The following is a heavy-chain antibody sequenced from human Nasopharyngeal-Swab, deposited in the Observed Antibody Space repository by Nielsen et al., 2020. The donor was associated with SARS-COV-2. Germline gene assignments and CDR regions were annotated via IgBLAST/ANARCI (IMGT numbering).Heavy chain of an antibody. J-gene: IGHJ3*02. Sequence: GGSLRLSCKGSGYSFTSYWIGWVRQMPGKGLEWMGIIYPGDSDTRYSPSFQGQVTISADKSISTAYLQWSSLKASDTAMYCCARCGGDCYHDAFDIWGQGTMVTVSS. CDR3: ARCGGDCYHDAFDI. D-gene: IGHD2-21*02. CDR2: IYPGDSDT. CDR1: GYSFTSYW. V-gene: IGHV5-51*01.